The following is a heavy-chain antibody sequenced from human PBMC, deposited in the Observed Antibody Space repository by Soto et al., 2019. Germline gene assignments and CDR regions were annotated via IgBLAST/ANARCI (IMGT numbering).Heavy chain of an antibody. CDR2: IIPIFGTA. D-gene: IGHD5-18*01. CDR1: GGTFSSYA. CDR3: ASAQGYSYGPPHYYYYGMDV. Sequence: QVPLVQSGAEVKKPGSSVKVSCKASGGTFSSYAISWVRQAPGQGLEWMGGIIPIFGTANYAQKFQGRVTITADESTSTAYMELSSLRSEDTAVYYCASAQGYSYGPPHYYYYGMDVWGQGTTVTVSS. J-gene: IGHJ6*02. V-gene: IGHV1-69*01.